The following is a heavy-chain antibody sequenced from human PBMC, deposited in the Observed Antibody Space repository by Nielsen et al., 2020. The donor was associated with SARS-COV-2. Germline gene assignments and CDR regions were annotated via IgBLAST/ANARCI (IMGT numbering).Heavy chain of an antibody. V-gene: IGHV4-39*01. D-gene: IGHD2-8*01. CDR3: ARLMWRYCTNGVCYTYTNCFDP. CDR2: IYYSGST. J-gene: IGHJ5*02. Sequence: RQAPGKGLEWIGYIYYSGSTYYNPSLKSRVTISVDTSKNQFSLKLSSVTAADTAVYYCARLMWRYCTNGVCYTYTNCFDPWGQGTLVTVSS.